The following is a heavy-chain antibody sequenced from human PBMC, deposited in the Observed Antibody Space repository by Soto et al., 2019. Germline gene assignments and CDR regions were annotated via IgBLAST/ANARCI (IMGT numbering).Heavy chain of an antibody. Sequence: VQLVESGGGLAQPGRSLRLSCTSSGFTFAHFALTWFRQAPGRGLECVGFITSKRYGGTAEYAASVKGRFTISRDDSKSIAYLQMDSLKTEDTGIYYCARLPPNNYGWGTYPFDFWGQGARVTVSS. CDR2: ITSKRYGGTA. J-gene: IGHJ4*02. CDR3: ARLPPNNYGWGTYPFDF. V-gene: IGHV3-49*03. D-gene: IGHD3-10*01. CDR1: GFTFAHFA.